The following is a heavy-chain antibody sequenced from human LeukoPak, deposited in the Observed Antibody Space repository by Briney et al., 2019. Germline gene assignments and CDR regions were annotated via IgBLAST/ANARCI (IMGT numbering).Heavy chain of an antibody. Sequence: GWSLRLSCAASGFTFSSYSVNWVLQAPGKGLEWVSSISSSSSYIYYADSVKGRFTISRDNAKNSLYLQMNSLRAEDIFVNQRTAYDILTGFDYWGQGTLVTVSS. CDR2: ISSSSSYI. V-gene: IGHV3-21*01. CDR3: TAYDILTGFDY. J-gene: IGHJ4*02. CDR1: GFTFSSYS. D-gene: IGHD3-9*01.